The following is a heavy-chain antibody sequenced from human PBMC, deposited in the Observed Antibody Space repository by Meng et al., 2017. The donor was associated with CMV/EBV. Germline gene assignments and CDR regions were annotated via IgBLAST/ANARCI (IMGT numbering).Heavy chain of an antibody. CDR1: GFTFSSYG. CDR3: ARAPRTGLEWLLLSSRWFDP. CDR2: ISNDGNNK. V-gene: IGHV3-30*03. D-gene: IGHD3-3*01. Sequence: LSLTCAASGFTFSSYGMHWVRQPPGKGLEWVAVISNDGNNKYYADSVKGRFTISRDNSKNTLYLQMNSLRAEDTAVYYCARAPRTGLEWLLLSSRWFDPWGQGTLVTVSS. J-gene: IGHJ5*02.